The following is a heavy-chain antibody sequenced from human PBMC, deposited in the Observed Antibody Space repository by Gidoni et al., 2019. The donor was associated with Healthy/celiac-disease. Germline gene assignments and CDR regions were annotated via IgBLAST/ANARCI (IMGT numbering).Heavy chain of an antibody. Sequence: EVQLLESGGGLVQPGGSLSISCAASGFTFSSYAMSWVRQAPGKGLEWVSAISGSGGSTYYADSVKGRFTIARDNSKNTLYLQMNSLRAEDTAVYYCAKDARNRNSGIFDYWGQGTLVTVSS. D-gene: IGHD4-4*01. CDR3: AKDARNRNSGIFDY. V-gene: IGHV3-23*01. J-gene: IGHJ4*02. CDR1: GFTFSSYA. CDR2: ISGSGGST.